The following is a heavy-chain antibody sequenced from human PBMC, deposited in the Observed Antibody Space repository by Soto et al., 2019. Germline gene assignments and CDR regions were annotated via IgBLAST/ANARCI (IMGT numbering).Heavy chain of an antibody. CDR3: AKGLGPAADYGLDV. CDR2: ISGSGHDT. J-gene: IGHJ6*02. D-gene: IGHD2-2*01. V-gene: IGHV3-23*01. CDR1: GFTFSSYG. Sequence: EVQLLESGGGFVQPGGSLRLSCAASGFTFSSYGMTWVRQAPGKGLEWVSAISGSGHDTYYADSVKGRFTISRDNSKNTVYLQMNSLRAEDTAVFYCAKGLGPAADYGLDVWGQGTTVTVSS.